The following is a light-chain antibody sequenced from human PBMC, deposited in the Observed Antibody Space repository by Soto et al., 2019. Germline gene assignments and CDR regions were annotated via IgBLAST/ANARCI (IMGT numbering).Light chain of an antibody. J-gene: IGKJ3*01. Sequence: DIQMTQSPSSLSASVGDRVTITCRASQGISNYLAWYQQKPGKVPKLLIYAASTLQSGVPSRFSGSGPVTDFTLTISGLQPEDVATYYCQKYNIAPRTFGPGTKVDIK. CDR2: AAS. V-gene: IGKV1-27*01. CDR1: QGISNY. CDR3: QKYNIAPRT.